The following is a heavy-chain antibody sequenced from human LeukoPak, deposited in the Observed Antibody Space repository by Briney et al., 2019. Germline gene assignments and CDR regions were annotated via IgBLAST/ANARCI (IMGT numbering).Heavy chain of an antibody. D-gene: IGHD6-6*01. CDR2: IHHSGRT. CDR3: ARSQYSSSYYFDY. CDR1: NYSISSDYY. Sequence: SETLSLTCIVSNYSISSDYYWGWIRQPPGKGLEWIGSIHHSGRTYYNPSLKSLVTISVDTSKNQFSLKLSSVTAADTAVYYCARSQYSSSYYFDYWGQGTLVTVSS. J-gene: IGHJ4*02. V-gene: IGHV4-38-2*02.